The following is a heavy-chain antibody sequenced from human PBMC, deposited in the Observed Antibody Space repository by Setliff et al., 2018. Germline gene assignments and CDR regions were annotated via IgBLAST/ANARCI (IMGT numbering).Heavy chain of an antibody. CDR2: IIPMFGKA. V-gene: IGHV1-69*13. D-gene: IGHD3-22*01. CDR3: ARGSGDYYDSSGRPAPWDY. CDR1: GGTFSRYA. J-gene: IGHJ4*02. Sequence: SVKVSCKASGGTFSRYAINWVRQASGQGLEWMGGIIPMFGKANYAQKFQGRVTITADESTSTAYMEVSSLRSEDTAVYYCARGSGDYYDSSGRPAPWDYWGQGTLVTVSS.